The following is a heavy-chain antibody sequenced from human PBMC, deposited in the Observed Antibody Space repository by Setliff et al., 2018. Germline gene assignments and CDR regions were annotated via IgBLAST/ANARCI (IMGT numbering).Heavy chain of an antibody. J-gene: IGHJ4*02. CDR1: GFTFSTYG. V-gene: IGHV3-48*04. CDR2: LNNDGRTI. CDR3: ARGEDYSSGWHLSYFDY. D-gene: IGHD6-19*01. Sequence: GGSLRLSCAASGFTFSTYGLNWVRQAPGKGLEWISYLNNDGRTIYYADSVRGRFTISRDNARDSLYLQMNSLRAEDTAGYYCARGEDYSSGWHLSYFDYWGQGTLVTVSS.